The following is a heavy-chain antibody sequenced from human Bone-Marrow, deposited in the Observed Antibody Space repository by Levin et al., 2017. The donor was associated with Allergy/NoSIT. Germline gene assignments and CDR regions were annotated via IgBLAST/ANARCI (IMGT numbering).Heavy chain of an antibody. CDR3: AKGGRSSWFDP. Sequence: LSLTCAASGFTFSSYAMSWVRQAPGKGLEWVSAISTTGSSTYYADSVKGRFTISRDNSKNTVYLQMNSLRADDTAVYYCAKGGRSSWFDPWGQGTLVSVSS. J-gene: IGHJ5*02. D-gene: IGHD1-26*01. CDR1: GFTFSSYA. CDR2: ISTTGSST. V-gene: IGHV3-23*01.